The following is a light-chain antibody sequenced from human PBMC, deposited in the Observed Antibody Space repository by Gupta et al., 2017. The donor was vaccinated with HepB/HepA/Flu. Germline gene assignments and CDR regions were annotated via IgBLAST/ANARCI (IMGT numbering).Light chain of an antibody. V-gene: IGLV2-8*01. Sequence: QSALTQPPSASGSPGQSVTISCTGTSSDVGGYNYVSWYQQHPGKVPKLMIYEVTKRPSGVPDRFSGSKSGNTASLTVSGLQAEEEADYYCSTYVGTNTVIFGGGTKLTVL. CDR1: SSDVGGYNY. CDR2: EVT. CDR3: STYVGTNTVI. J-gene: IGLJ2*01.